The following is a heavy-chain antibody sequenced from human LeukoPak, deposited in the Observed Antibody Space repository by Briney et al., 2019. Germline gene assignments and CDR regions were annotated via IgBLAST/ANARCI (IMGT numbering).Heavy chain of an antibody. J-gene: IGHJ4*02. CDR2: IYTSGST. V-gene: IGHV4-61*02. CDR1: GDSIRSGTYY. CDR3: ARGGGATRIDY. D-gene: IGHD5-12*01. Sequence: SETLSLTCSVSGDSIRSGTYYWSWIRQPAGKGLEWIGRIYTSGSTSYNPSLKSRVTISVETSKNQFSLKLTSVTAADTAVYYCARGGGATRIDYWGQGTLVTVSS.